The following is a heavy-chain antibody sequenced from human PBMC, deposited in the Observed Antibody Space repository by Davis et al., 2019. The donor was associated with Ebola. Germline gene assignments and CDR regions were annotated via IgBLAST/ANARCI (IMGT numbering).Heavy chain of an antibody. CDR2: ISSSSSYI. J-gene: IGHJ4*02. CDR1: GFTFSSYS. D-gene: IGHD2-15*01. V-gene: IGHV3-21*01. Sequence: PGGSLRLSCAASGFTFSSYSMNWVRQAPGKGLEWVSSISSSSSYIYYADSVKGRFTISRDNAKNSLYLQMNSLRAEDTAVYYCARDRAVVVVAAGEGFDYWGQGTLVTVSS. CDR3: ARDRAVVVVAAGEGFDY.